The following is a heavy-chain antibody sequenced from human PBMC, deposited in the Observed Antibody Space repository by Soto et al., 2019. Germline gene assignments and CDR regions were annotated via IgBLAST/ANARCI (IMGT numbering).Heavy chain of an antibody. CDR1: GGSISSYY. D-gene: IGHD3-10*01. V-gene: IGHV4-59*01. Sequence: SETLSLTCTVSGGSISSYYWSWIRQPPGKGLEWIGYIFYSGSTNYNPSLESRVTILVDTSKNQFSLKLSSVSAADTAVYYCERDQFGDRGGAYDYYADVWGEGSTVNVSS. CDR3: ERDQFGDRGGAYDYYADV. CDR2: IFYSGST. J-gene: IGHJ6*03.